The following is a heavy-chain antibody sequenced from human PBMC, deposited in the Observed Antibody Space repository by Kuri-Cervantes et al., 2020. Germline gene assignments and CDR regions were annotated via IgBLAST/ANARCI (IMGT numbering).Heavy chain of an antibody. J-gene: IGHJ4*02. V-gene: IGHV4-59*01. CDR1: GDSISTYF. Sequence: SETLSLTCTVSGDSISTYFWSWIRQPPGEGLEWIGYIYYSGSTNYNPSLKSRVSISVDTSKNQFSLKLSSVTAADTAMYYCARTQGMSWKKAWGYWGQGTLVTVSS. CDR3: ARTQGMSWKKAWGY. D-gene: IGHD6-13*01. CDR2: IYYSGST.